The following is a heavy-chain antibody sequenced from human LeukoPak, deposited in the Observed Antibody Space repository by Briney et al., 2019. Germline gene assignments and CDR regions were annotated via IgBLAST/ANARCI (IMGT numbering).Heavy chain of an antibody. V-gene: IGHV3-23*01. J-gene: IGHJ6*03. CDR3: AKSRFLEWSHYMDV. CDR2: ISGSGGST. Sequence: GGSLRLSCAASGFTFSSYAMSWVRQAPGKGLEWVSAISGSGGSTYYADSVKGRFTISRDNSKNTLYLQMNSLRAEDTAVYYCAKSRFLEWSHYMDVWGKGTTVTVSS. D-gene: IGHD3-3*01. CDR1: GFTFSSYA.